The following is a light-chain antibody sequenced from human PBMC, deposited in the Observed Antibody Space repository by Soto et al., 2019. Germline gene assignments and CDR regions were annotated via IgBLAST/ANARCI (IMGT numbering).Light chain of an antibody. V-gene: IGKV2-30*01. Sequence: DVVMTQSPLSLPVTLGQPASISCRSSQSLVYSDGNTYLNWFHQRPGQSPRRLIYKVSNRDSGVPYRCSGGGSGTDFTLKISRVEAEDVGVYYCIQGSYWARRTFGGGTKVEIK. CDR3: IQGSYWARRT. CDR1: QSLVYSDGNTY. J-gene: IGKJ4*01. CDR2: KVS.